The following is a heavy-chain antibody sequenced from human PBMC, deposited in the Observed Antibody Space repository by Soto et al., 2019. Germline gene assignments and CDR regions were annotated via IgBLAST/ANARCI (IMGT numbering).Heavy chain of an antibody. Sequence: QVQLVESGGGVVQPWMSLRLSCAASGFTFSSYGLHWVRQAPGKWLEWGAVIWDDGSNKYYADSVKGRFTISRENSKNTLYLQTNSLRAEDTAVYYCARGIGPKSGWYVPFDYWGQGTMVTVSS. CDR1: GFTFSSYG. CDR2: IWDDGSNK. CDR3: ARGIGPKSGWYVPFDY. D-gene: IGHD6-19*01. J-gene: IGHJ4*02. V-gene: IGHV3-33*01.